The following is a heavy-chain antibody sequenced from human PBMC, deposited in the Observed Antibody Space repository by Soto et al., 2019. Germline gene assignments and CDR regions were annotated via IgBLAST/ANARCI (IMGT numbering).Heavy chain of an antibody. CDR2: INQNESQK. CDR1: GFTFSSYW. Sequence: PGGSLRLSCVASGFTFSSYWMNWVRQAPGEGLEWVANINQNESQKYYADSVKGRFSISRDNARNALYLQMNSLRVEDAAVHYCATKVVIGGIGFVDYWGQGILVTVSS. V-gene: IGHV3-7*01. D-gene: IGHD2-15*01. CDR3: ATKVVIGGIGFVDY. J-gene: IGHJ4*02.